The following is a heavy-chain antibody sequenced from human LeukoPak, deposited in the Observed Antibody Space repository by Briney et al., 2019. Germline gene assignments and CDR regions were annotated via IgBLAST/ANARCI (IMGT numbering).Heavy chain of an antibody. CDR1: GFTFSSYA. CDR3: AKARGICGGDCYSNRYGMDV. D-gene: IGHD2-21*02. CDR2: ISGSAGST. V-gene: IGHV3-23*01. J-gene: IGHJ6*02. Sequence: GGSLRLSCAASGFTFSSYAMSRVRQAPGKGLEWVSAISGSAGSTYYADSVKGRFTISRDNSKNTLYLQMNSLRAEDTAVYYCAKARGICGGDCYSNRYGMDVWGQGTTVTVSS.